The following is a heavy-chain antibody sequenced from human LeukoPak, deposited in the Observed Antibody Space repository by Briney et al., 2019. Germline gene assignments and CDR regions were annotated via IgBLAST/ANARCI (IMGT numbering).Heavy chain of an antibody. D-gene: IGHD3-9*01. CDR3: AKVEINYDILTGYYDY. J-gene: IGHJ4*02. Sequence: GGSLRLSCAASGFTFSSYAMHWVRQAPGKGLEWVSAISGSGGSTYYADSVKGRFTISRDNSKNTLYLQMNSLRAEDTAVYYCAKVEINYDILTGYYDYWGQGTLVTVSS. CDR1: GFTFSSYA. CDR2: ISGSGGST. V-gene: IGHV3-23*01.